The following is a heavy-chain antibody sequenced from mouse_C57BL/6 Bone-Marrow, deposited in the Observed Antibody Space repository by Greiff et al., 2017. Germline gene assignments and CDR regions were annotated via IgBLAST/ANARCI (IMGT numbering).Heavy chain of an antibody. Sequence: VQLQQPGAELVKPGASVKMSCKASGYTFTSYWITWVKQRPGQGLEWIGDIYPGSGSTNYNEKFKSKATLTVDPSSSTAYMQLSSLTSEDSAVYYCARDGLRNYYAMDYWGQGTSVTVSS. CDR3: ARDGLRNYYAMDY. CDR1: GYTFTSYW. CDR2: IYPGSGST. J-gene: IGHJ4*01. D-gene: IGHD2-4*01. V-gene: IGHV1-55*01.